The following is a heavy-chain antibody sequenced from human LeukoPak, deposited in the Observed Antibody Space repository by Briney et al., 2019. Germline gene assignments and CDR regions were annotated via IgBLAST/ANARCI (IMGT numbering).Heavy chain of an antibody. CDR3: ARAPYDSSGFYVSYYMDV. CDR2: IYTSGST. J-gene: IGHJ6*03. D-gene: IGHD3-22*01. CDR1: GGSINSGSYY. V-gene: IGHV4-61*02. Sequence: PSETLSLTCTVSGGSINSGSYYWSWIRQPAGKGLEWIGRIYTSGSTNYNPSLKSRVTISIDTSKNQFSLKLSSVTAADTAVYYCARAPYDSSGFYVSYYMDVWGKGTTVTISS.